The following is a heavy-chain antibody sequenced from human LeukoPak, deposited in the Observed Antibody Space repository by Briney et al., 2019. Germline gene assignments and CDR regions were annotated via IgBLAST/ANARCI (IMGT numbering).Heavy chain of an antibody. D-gene: IGHD6-19*01. CDR2: ISYDGGNK. V-gene: IGHV3-30-3*01. CDR3: AKAEKQQWLVRAPFSTFDY. Sequence: GGSLRLSCAVSGFTFSSYAMHWVRQAPGKGLEWVAVISYDGGNKNYADSVKGRFTISRDNSKNTLYLQMNSLRAEDTAVYYCAKAEKQQWLVRAPFSTFDYWGQGTLVTVSS. CDR1: GFTFSSYA. J-gene: IGHJ4*02.